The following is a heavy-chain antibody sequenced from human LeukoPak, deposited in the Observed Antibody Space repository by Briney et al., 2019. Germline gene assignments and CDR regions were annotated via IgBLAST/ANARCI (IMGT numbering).Heavy chain of an antibody. J-gene: IGHJ5*02. Sequence: SETLSLTCAVYGGSFSGYYWNWIRKPPGKGLEWIGEINHSGSTNYNPSLNSRVTISVDTSKNQFSLKLSSVTTADTAVYYCARSRYILVGATRVSPNWFDPWGQGTLVTVSS. CDR3: ARSRYILVGATRVSPNWFDP. CDR2: INHSGST. CDR1: GGSFSGYY. D-gene: IGHD1-26*01. V-gene: IGHV4-34*01.